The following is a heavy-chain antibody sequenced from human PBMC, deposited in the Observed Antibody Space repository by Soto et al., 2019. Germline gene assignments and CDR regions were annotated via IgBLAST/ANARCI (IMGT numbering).Heavy chain of an antibody. CDR3: ARDVTGGIAVAGTGYYGMDV. Sequence: GGSLRLSXAASGFTFSSYWMHWVRQAPGKGLVWVSRINSDGSSTSYADSVKGRFTISRDNAKNTLYLQMDSLRAEDTAVYYCARDVTGGIAVAGTGYYGMDVWGQGTTVTVSS. CDR1: GFTFSSYW. CDR2: INSDGSST. J-gene: IGHJ6*02. D-gene: IGHD6-19*01. V-gene: IGHV3-74*01.